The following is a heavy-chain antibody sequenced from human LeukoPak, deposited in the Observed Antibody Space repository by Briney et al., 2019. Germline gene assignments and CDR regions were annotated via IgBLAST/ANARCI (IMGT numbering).Heavy chain of an antibody. J-gene: IGHJ4*02. D-gene: IGHD2-2*01. CDR2: IIPIFGTA. V-gene: IGHV1-69*01. Sequence: SVTVSFKSSGGTFIIYAISWVRQAPGQGLEWMGGIIPIFGTANYAQKFQGRVTITADESTSTAYMELSSLRSEDTAVYYCARGRLGYCSSTSCPRRPSSHFDYWGQGTLVTVSS. CDR3: ARGRLGYCSSTSCPRRPSSHFDY. CDR1: GGTFIIYA.